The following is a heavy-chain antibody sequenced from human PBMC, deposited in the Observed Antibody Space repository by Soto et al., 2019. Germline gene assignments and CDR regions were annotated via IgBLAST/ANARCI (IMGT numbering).Heavy chain of an antibody. CDR2: INAGNGNT. J-gene: IGHJ4*02. CDR1: GYTFNSYA. V-gene: IGHV1-3*05. Sequence: QVQLVQSGAEEKKPGASVKVSCMASGYTFNSYAMHWVRQAPGQRLEWMGWINAGNGNTKYSQKFQGRVTITRDTPAGIAYMELSSLRSEDTAVYYCARSIVVVTAVDYWGQGTLVTVSS. CDR3: ARSIVVVTAVDY. D-gene: IGHD2-21*02.